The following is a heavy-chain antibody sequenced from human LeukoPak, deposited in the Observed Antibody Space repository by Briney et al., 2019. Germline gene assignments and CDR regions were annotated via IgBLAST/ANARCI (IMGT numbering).Heavy chain of an antibody. V-gene: IGHV1-2*02. CDR2: ISPYTGGT. D-gene: IGHD7-27*01. CDR1: GYTFTAYY. CDR3: VRDHNSVNWGSLGK. Sequence: ASVQVSCKASGYTFTAYYIHWVRQAPGQGLEWMGWISPYTGGTNYAQKFQGRVTITQDRSSNTVYMDLNRLTSDDTALYYCVRDHNSVNWGSLGKWGQGTLVTVSS. J-gene: IGHJ4*02.